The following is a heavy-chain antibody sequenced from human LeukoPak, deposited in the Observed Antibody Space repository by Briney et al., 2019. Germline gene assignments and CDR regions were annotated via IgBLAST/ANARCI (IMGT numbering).Heavy chain of an antibody. V-gene: IGHV3-30-3*01. D-gene: IGHD5-24*01. CDR2: ISYDGSNK. CDR1: GFTFSSYW. CDR3: ARGGGEMATITDY. J-gene: IGHJ4*02. Sequence: GSLRLSCAASGFTFSSYWMSWVRQAPGKGLEWVAVISYDGSNKYYADSVKGRFTISRDNSKNTLYLQMNSLRAEDTAVYYCARGGGEMATITDYWGQGTLVTVSS.